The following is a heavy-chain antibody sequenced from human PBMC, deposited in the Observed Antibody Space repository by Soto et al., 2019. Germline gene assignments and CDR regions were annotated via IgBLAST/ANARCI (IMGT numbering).Heavy chain of an antibody. Sequence: GESLKISCAASGFTFRGFPMPWVRQAPCKGLEWVAVISYDGSNKYYADSVKGRFTISRDNYKNTLYLQMNSLRGEDTAVYYCARDVAVATISWGTYGMDVWGQGTMVTVSS. CDR3: ARDVAVATISWGTYGMDV. CDR2: ISYDGSNK. CDR1: GFTFRGFP. V-gene: IGHV3-30-3*01. J-gene: IGHJ6*02. D-gene: IGHD5-12*01.